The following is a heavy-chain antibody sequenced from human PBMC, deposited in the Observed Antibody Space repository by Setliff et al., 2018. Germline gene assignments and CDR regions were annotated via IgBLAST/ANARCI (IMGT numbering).Heavy chain of an antibody. D-gene: IGHD6-13*01. Sequence: GSLRLSCAASGFVFSNFAMNWVRQAPGKGLEWVSTISGGGTNMDYADSVKGRFTISRDNSNSEVFLQMDSLRAEDTAVYYCAKRRSSSWFGGMGYWGQGTLVTVS. CDR2: ISGGGTNM. CDR3: AKRRSSSWFGGMGY. J-gene: IGHJ4*02. V-gene: IGHV3-23*01. CDR1: GFVFSNFA.